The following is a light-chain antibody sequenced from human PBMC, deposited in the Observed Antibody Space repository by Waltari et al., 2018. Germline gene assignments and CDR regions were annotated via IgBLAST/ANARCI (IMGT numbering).Light chain of an antibody. V-gene: IGLV3-25*03. Sequence: SYELTQPPSVSVSTGQTARITCSGEALPKKHVHWYQQKPAQAPLLIISKNTERPSGIPDRFSGSRAGTTVTLTIAGVQPEDESDYYCQSSDSRGVHVFGGGTMLTVL. CDR2: KNT. CDR3: QSSDSRGVHV. J-gene: IGLJ2*01. CDR1: ALPKKH.